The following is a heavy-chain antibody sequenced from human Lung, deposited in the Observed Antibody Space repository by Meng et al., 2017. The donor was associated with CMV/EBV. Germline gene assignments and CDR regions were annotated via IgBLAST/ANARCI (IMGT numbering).Heavy chain of an antibody. D-gene: IGHD6-13*01. Sequence: ASVKVSXKTSGYKFTDYYLHWVRQAPGQGLEWMGWLNPESGGTNSAQKFKGRVTMTRDTSITEAYMELSRLTSDDTAVYFCARGADSSSWYSPYDSWGQGTLVXVSS. CDR3: ARGADSSSWYSPYDS. CDR2: LNPESGGT. CDR1: GYKFTDYY. V-gene: IGHV1-2*02. J-gene: IGHJ4*02.